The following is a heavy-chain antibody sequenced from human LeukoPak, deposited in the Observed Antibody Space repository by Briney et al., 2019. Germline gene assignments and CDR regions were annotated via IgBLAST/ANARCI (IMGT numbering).Heavy chain of an antibody. J-gene: IGHJ4*02. CDR3: ARLYMSSGWPSRTYYFDY. CDR2: IYYSGST. Sequence: SETLSLTCTVSGGSISSYYWSWIRQPPGKGLEWIGYIYYSGSTNYNPSLKSRVTISVDTSKNQFSLKLRSVTAADTAVYYCARLYMSSGWPSRTYYFDYWGQGTLVTVSS. D-gene: IGHD6-19*01. CDR1: GGSISSYY. V-gene: IGHV4-59*01.